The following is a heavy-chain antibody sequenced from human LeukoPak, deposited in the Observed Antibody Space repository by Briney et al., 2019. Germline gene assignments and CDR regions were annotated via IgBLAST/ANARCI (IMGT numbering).Heavy chain of an antibody. CDR1: GFTFRSYD. CDR2: IGTAGDT. V-gene: IGHV3-13*01. D-gene: IGHD2-2*01. Sequence: GGSLRLSCAASGFTFRSYDMHWVRQATGKGLEWVPAIGTAGDTYYPGSVKGRFTISRENAKNSLYLQMNSLRAGDTAVYYCARSSYCSSTSCSGNDAFDIWGQGTMVTVSS. J-gene: IGHJ3*02. CDR3: ARSSYCSSTSCSGNDAFDI.